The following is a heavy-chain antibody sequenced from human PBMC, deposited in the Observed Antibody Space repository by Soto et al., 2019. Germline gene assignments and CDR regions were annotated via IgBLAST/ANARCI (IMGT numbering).Heavy chain of an antibody. D-gene: IGHD6-19*01. J-gene: IGHJ4*02. Sequence: GGSLRLSCTASKFNFESYSMSWVRQAPGTGPEWVSSLSGGGARPYYADSVKGRFTISRDNSKKILYLQMNSLRVEDTALYYCAKHVGYSSDPFDFWGQGTMVTVSS. CDR3: AKHVGYSSDPFDF. CDR2: LSGGGARP. V-gene: IGHV3-23*01. CDR1: KFNFESYS.